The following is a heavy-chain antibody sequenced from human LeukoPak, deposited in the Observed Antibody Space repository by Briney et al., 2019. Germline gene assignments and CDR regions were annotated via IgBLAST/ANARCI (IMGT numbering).Heavy chain of an antibody. CDR3: AKDRGQWELKYFDY. CDR2: IRYDGSNK. Sequence: GGSLRLSCAASGFTFSTYGMHWVRQAPGKGLEWVAFIRYDGSNKYYADSVKGRFTISRDNSKNTLYLQMNSLRAEDTAVYYCAKDRGQWELKYFDYWGQGTLVTVSS. D-gene: IGHD1-26*01. V-gene: IGHV3-30*02. J-gene: IGHJ4*02. CDR1: GFTFSTYG.